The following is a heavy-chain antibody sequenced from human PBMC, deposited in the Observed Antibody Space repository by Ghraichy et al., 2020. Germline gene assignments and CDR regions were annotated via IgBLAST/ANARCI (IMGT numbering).Heavy chain of an antibody. CDR3: ARGFKTFWSGYYTNLDY. D-gene: IGHD3-3*01. Sequence: SETLSLTCAVYGGSFSGYYWSWIRQPPGKGLEWIGEINHSGSTNYNPSLKSRVTISVDTSKNQFSLKLSSVTAADTAVYYCARGFKTFWSGYYTNLDYWGQGTLVTVSS. CDR1: GGSFSGYY. CDR2: INHSGST. J-gene: IGHJ4*02. V-gene: IGHV4-34*01.